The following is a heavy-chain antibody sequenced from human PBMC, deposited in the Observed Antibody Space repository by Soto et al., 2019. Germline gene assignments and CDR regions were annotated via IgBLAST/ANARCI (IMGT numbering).Heavy chain of an antibody. CDR2: IYYSGST. Sequence: QLHLQESGSGLVKPSQTLSLTCAVSGGSISSGGYSWSWIRQPPGKGLEWIGYIYYSGSTYYTPYLQSRVTISVDRSKNQFSLTLRSVTAADTAVYDCARVPDRWGQGTLVTVSS. D-gene: IGHD2-2*01. J-gene: IGHJ5*02. CDR1: GGSISSGGYS. V-gene: IGHV4-30-2*01. CDR3: ARVPDR.